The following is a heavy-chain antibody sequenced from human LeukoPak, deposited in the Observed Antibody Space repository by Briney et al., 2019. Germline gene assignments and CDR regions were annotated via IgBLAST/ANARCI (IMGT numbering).Heavy chain of an antibody. J-gene: IGHJ3*02. Sequence: GGSLRLSCAATGLSVSSNFMSWVRQAPGKGLEWVSVIYGGGSTYYADSVKGRFTISRDTPKNTLYLEMNGLRAEDTAVYYCRGWLTVPSFDIWGQGTMVTVSS. D-gene: IGHD2-21*02. V-gene: IGHV3-53*01. CDR2: IYGGGST. CDR1: GLSVSSNF. CDR3: RGWLTVPSFDI.